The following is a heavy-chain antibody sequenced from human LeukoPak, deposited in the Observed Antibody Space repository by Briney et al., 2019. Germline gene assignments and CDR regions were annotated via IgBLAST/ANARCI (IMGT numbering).Heavy chain of an antibody. CDR3: ARDTLAYDSSGYYPDY. CDR1: GFTFSSYS. D-gene: IGHD3-22*01. Sequence: GGSLRLSCAASGFTFSSYSMSWVRQAPGKGLEWVSSISSSSSYIYYADSVKGRFTISRDNAKNSLYLQMNSLRAEDTAVYYCARDTLAYDSSGYYPDYWGQGTLVTVSS. CDR2: ISSSSSYI. J-gene: IGHJ4*02. V-gene: IGHV3-21*01.